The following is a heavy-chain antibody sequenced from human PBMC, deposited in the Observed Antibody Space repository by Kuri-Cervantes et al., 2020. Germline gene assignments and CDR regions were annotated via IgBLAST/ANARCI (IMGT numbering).Heavy chain of an antibody. V-gene: IGHV1-2*02. Sequence: ASVKVSCKASGYTFTGYYMHWVRQAPGQGLEWMGWINPNSGGTNYAQKFQGRATMTRDTSISTAYMELSRLRSDDTAVYYCARGRYSYGGDAADYWGQGTLVTVSS. CDR1: GYTFTGYY. J-gene: IGHJ4*02. CDR3: ARGRYSYGGDAADY. D-gene: IGHD5-18*01. CDR2: INPNSGGT.